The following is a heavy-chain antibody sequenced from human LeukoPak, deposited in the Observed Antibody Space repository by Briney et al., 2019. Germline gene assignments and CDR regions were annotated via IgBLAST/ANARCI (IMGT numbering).Heavy chain of an antibody. J-gene: IGHJ3*02. V-gene: IGHV3-48*04. Sequence: GGSLRLSCAASGFTFSSYSMNWVRQAPGKGLEWVSYISSSSSTIYYADSVKGRFTISRDNAKHSLYLQMNSLRAEDTGVYFCARARVVPASIGNQGAFDIWGQGTMVTVSS. CDR3: ARARVVPASIGNQGAFDI. D-gene: IGHD2-2*02. CDR2: ISSSSSTI. CDR1: GFTFSSYS.